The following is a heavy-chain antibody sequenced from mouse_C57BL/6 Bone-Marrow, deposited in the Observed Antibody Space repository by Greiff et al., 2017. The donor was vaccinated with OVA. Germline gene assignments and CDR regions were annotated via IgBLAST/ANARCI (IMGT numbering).Heavy chain of an antibody. D-gene: IGHD2-12*01. CDR3: ARDYYKDY. V-gene: IGHV5-4*01. Sequence: EVKLVESGGGLVKPGGSLKLSCAASGFTFSSYAMSWVRQTPEKRLEWVATISDGGSYTYYPDNVKGRFTISRDNAKNNLYLQMSHLKSEETAMYYCARDYYKDYWGQGTTLTVSS. CDR1: GFTFSSYA. CDR2: ISDGGSYT. J-gene: IGHJ2*01.